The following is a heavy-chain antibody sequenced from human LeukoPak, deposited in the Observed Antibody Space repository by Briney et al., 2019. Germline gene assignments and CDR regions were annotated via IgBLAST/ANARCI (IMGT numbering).Heavy chain of an antibody. V-gene: IGHV7-4-1*02. Sequence: ASVKVSCKASGYTFTSYAMNWVRQAPGQGLEWMGWINTNTGNPTYAQGFTGRFVFSLDTSVSTAYLQISSLKAEDTAVYYCARYPVLRFLEWLSQEYYFDYWGQGTLVTVSS. J-gene: IGHJ4*02. CDR3: ARYPVLRFLEWLSQEYYFDY. D-gene: IGHD3-3*01. CDR2: INTNTGNP. CDR1: GYTFTSYA.